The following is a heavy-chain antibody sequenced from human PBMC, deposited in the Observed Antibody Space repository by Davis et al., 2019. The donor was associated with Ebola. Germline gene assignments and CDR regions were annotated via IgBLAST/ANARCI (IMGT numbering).Heavy chain of an antibody. D-gene: IGHD3-9*01. J-gene: IGHJ6*02. V-gene: IGHV3-7*01. Sequence: PGGSLRLSCAASGFTFGDYWMSWVRQAPGKGLEWVANIKKDGGEKNYVDSVKGRFTIPRDNAKNSLYLQMNSLRAEDTAVYYCAVGYYDILTGYYYYYGMDVWGQGTTVTVSS. CDR1: GFTFGDYW. CDR2: IKKDGGEK. CDR3: AVGYYDILTGYYYYYGMDV.